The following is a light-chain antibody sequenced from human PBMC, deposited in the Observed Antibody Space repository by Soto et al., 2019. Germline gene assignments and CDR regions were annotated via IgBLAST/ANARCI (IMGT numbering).Light chain of an antibody. CDR1: QNILRS. J-gene: IGKJ1*01. CDR3: HQYNNWSPWT. V-gene: IGKV3D-15*01. Sequence: VLTQSPCTLSVSPGETATLSCKASQNILRSLAWYQQKPGQPPRLLIYGASTRVTGIPARFSGNGSGTEFTLTISSLQSEDFAVYYCHQYNNWSPWTFGQGTKVDIK. CDR2: GAS.